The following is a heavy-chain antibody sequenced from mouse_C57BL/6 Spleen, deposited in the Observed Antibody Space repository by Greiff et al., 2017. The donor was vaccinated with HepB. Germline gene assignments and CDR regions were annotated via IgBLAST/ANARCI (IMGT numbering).Heavy chain of an antibody. CDR1: GYAFSSYW. V-gene: IGHV1-80*01. CDR3: AREGVVYYGYDY. D-gene: IGHD2-2*01. CDR2: IYPGDGDT. J-gene: IGHJ2*01. Sequence: VQLQQSGAELVKPGASVKISCKASGYAFSSYWMNWVKQRPGKGLEWIGQIYPGDGDTNYNGKFKGKATLTADKSSSTAYMQLSSLTSEDSAVYFCAREGVVYYGYDYWGQGTTLTVSS.